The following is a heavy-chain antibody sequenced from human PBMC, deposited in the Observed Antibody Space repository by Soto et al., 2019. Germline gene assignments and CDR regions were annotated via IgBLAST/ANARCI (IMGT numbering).Heavy chain of an antibody. CDR2: ISYDGSNK. Sequence: QVQLVESGGGVVQPGRSLRLSCAASGFTFSSYAMHWVRQAPGKGLEWVAVISYDGSNKYYADSVKGRFTISRDNSKNTLYLQMNSLRAEDTAVYYCARDNTGYYYYYCMDVWGQGTTVTVSS. J-gene: IGHJ6*02. CDR3: ARDNTGYYYYYCMDV. D-gene: IGHD2-8*02. V-gene: IGHV3-30-3*01. CDR1: GFTFSSYA.